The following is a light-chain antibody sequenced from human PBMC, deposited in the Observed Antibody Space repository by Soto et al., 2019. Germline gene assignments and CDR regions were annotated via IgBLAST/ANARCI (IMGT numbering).Light chain of an antibody. CDR3: NSYSRSVTYV. Sequence: QSVLTQPASVSASLGQSITISCIGTSSDVGGYNYVSWYQQHPGKAPKLMIYGVSNRPSGVSNRFSGSKSGNTASLTISGLQAEDEADYYCNSYSRSVTYVFGTGTKVTVL. V-gene: IGLV2-14*03. CDR1: SSDVGGYNY. J-gene: IGLJ1*01. CDR2: GVS.